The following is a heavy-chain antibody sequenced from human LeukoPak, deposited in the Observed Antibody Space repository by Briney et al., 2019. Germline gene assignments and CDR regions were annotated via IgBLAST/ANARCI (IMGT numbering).Heavy chain of an antibody. D-gene: IGHD3-3*01. CDR3: VSTLRFLPYRRFDY. J-gene: IGHJ4*02. Sequence: PSEXLSLTCSVSGGSIISSNYYWGWIRQPPGKGREWIGSIYQSGSVSSYYTRALKSLVTIREEKRKNQFFLRLSSVTAADTAVYYCVSTLRFLPYRRFDYWGQGTLVTVPS. V-gene: IGHV4-39*01. CDR1: GGSIISSNYY. CDR2: IYQSGSVSS.